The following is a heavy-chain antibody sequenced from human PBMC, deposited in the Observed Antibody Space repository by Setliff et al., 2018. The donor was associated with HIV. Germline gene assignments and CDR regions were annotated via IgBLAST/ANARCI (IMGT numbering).Heavy chain of an antibody. J-gene: IGHJ4*02. CDR1: GYTFTGYY. Sequence: ASVKVSCKASGYTFTGYYLHWVRQAPGQGLEWMGWINPKSGGTNFAQKFQGRVTMTRDTSTSTVYMELTTLRSEDTAFYYCARAPYRSGWYGVDYWGRGTLVTVSS. CDR2: INPKSGGT. D-gene: IGHD6-19*01. CDR3: ARAPYRSGWYGVDY. V-gene: IGHV1-2*02.